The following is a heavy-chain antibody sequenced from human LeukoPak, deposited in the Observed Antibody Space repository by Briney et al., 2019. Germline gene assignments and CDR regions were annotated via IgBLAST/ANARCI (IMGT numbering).Heavy chain of an antibody. J-gene: IGHJ6*02. Sequence: PGGSLRLSCAASGFTFSSYAMSWVRQAPGKGLVWVSRINSDGSSTSYADSVKGRFTISRDNSKNALYLQMNSLRAEDTAVYYCAKEFYFATAVWGQGTTVTVS. CDR2: INSDGSST. CDR1: GFTFSSYA. V-gene: IGHV3-23*01. D-gene: IGHD2-15*01. CDR3: AKEFYFATAV.